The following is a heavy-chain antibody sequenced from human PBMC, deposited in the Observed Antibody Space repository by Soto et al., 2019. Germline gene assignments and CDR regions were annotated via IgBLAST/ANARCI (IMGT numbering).Heavy chain of an antibody. V-gene: IGHV1-18*01. D-gene: IGHD3-16*01. CDR3: ARVLTFEVYYAFDN. CDR2: ISAYNGNT. J-gene: IGHJ3*02. CDR1: GYTFTSYD. Sequence: ASAKVSCKASGYTFTSYDISWVRHAPGQGLEKMGWISAYNGNTNYAQKLQGRVTMTTDTSTSTAYMELRSLRSDDTAVYYCARVLTFEVYYAFDNWGQRTMVTVSS.